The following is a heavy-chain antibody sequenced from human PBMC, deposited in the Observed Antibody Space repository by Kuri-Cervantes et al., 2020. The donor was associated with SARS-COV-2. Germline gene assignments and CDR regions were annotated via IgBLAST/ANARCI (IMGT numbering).Heavy chain of an antibody. CDR2: IYPSGII. J-gene: IGHJ4*02. D-gene: IGHD6-19*01. CDR3: ATGSQWLGYLDY. V-gene: IGHV4-4*07. CDR1: GGSISSYY. Sequence: SETLSLTCTVSGGSISSYYWSWIRQPAGKGLEWIGRIYPSGIINYNPSLDSRVTMSVDTSKNQISLKLKSVTAADTAVYYCATGSQWLGYLDYWGQGTLVTVSS.